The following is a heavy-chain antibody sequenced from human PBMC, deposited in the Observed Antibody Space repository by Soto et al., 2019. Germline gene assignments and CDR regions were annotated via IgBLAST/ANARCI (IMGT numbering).Heavy chain of an antibody. Sequence: QVQLQQWGAGLLKPSETLSLTCGVYGGSLNNNYWSWIRQPPGKGLEWIGEINHSGTTNYNPSIKSLGTIAVDTFKTQISLKLTSVTAADSGVYYCARRIMTRYTGPFDYWGQGTLVTVSS. CDR2: INHSGTT. CDR1: GGSLNNNY. J-gene: IGHJ4*02. CDR3: ARRIMTRYTGPFDY. V-gene: IGHV4-34*01. D-gene: IGHD3-9*01.